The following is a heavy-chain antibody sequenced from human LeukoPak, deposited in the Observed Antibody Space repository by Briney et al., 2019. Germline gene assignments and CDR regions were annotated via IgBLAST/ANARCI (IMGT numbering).Heavy chain of an antibody. CDR3: ANKISPGGTPVTASLDF. V-gene: IGHV3-23*01. D-gene: IGHD6-13*01. Sequence: GGSLRLSCAASGFTFSSYAMSWVRQAPGKGLEWVSTVSGSSDGTYYADSVKGRFTISRDNSKNTLYLQMNSLRAEDTAVYYCANKISPGGTPVTASLDFWGQGTLVTVSS. CDR2: VSGSSDGT. J-gene: IGHJ4*02. CDR1: GFTFSSYA.